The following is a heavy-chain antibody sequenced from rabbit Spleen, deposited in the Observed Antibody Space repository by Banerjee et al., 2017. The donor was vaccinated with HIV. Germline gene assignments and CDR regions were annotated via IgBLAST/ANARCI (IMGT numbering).Heavy chain of an antibody. V-gene: IGHV1S7*01. Sequence: QLKESGGRLVTPGGSLTLSCKASGFAFTTYYMSWVRQAPGKGLELIGCIYAGDGNTYYANGVNGRFTISSHNAQNTLYLQLSSLTAADTATYFCVRDQAGDADYGPYYLNFWGQGTLVTVS. CDR3: VRDQAGDADYGPYYLNF. CDR1: GFAFTTYY. J-gene: IGHJ4*01. D-gene: IGHD2-1*01. CDR2: IYAGDGNT.